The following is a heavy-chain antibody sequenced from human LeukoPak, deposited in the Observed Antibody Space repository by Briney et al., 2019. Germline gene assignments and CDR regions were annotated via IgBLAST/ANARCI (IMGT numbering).Heavy chain of an antibody. CDR2: IIPIFGTA. V-gene: IGHV1-69*13. Sequence: ASVKVSCKASGGTFGSYAISWVRQAPGQGLEWMGGIIPIFGTANYAQKFQGRVTITADESTSTAYMELSSLRSEDTAVYYCARGRTHCSGGSCYSEYFQHWGQGTLVTVSS. D-gene: IGHD2-15*01. CDR1: GGTFGSYA. J-gene: IGHJ1*01. CDR3: ARGRTHCSGGSCYSEYFQH.